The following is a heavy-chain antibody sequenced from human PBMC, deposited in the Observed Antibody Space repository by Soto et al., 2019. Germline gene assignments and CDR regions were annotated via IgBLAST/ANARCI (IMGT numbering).Heavy chain of an antibody. CDR3: ARVGFGYYDSSGRYGMDV. V-gene: IGHV1-46*03. CDR1: GYTFTSYY. Sequence: VKVSCKASGYTFTSYYMHWVRQAPGQGLEWMGIINPSGGSTSYAQKFQGRVTMTRDTSTSTVCMELSSLRSEDTAVYYCARVGFGYYDSSGRYGMDVWGQGTTVTVSS. D-gene: IGHD3-22*01. CDR2: INPSGGST. J-gene: IGHJ6*02.